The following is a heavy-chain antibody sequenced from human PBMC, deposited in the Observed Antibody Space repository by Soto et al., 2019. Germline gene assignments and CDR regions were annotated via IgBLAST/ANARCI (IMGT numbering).Heavy chain of an antibody. CDR2: IYPDDSDT. J-gene: IGHJ4*02. CDR3: ASRAGDCLGRGVAY. V-gene: IGHV5-51*01. CDR1: GDTFTAHW. Sequence: EVQLVQSGAEVKQPGESLEISCKGSGDTFTAHWIAWVRQMHGQRLEWMGLIYPDDSDTRYSPSFQCQVTISVDKSSNSAYLPWSSLQASETASYYWASRAGDCLGRGVAYLGQGTPVTVSS. D-gene: IGHD2-21*02.